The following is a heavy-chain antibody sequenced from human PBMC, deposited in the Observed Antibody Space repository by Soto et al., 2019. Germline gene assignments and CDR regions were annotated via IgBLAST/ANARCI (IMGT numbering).Heavy chain of an antibody. D-gene: IGHD4-4*01. J-gene: IGHJ4*02. V-gene: IGHV4-31*03. CDR2: IYYSGST. Sequence: SETLSLTCTVSGGSISSGGYYWSWVRQHPGKGLEWIGYIYYSGSTYYNPSLKSRVTISVDTSKNQFSLKLSSVTAADTAVYYCARGRAALTTVTTCFDYWGQGTLVTVS. CDR3: ARGRAALTTVTTCFDY. CDR1: GGSISSGGYY.